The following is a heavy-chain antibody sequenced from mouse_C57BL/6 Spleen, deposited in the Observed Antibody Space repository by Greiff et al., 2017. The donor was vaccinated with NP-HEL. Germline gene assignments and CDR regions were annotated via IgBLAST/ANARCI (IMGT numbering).Heavy chain of an antibody. CDR1: GFTFSSYT. CDR3: ARLGLGRGYYYAMDY. Sequence: EVKLMESGGGLVKPGGSLKLSCAASGFTFSSYTMSWVRQTPEKRLEWVATISGGGGNTYYPDSVKGRFTISRDNAKKTLYLQMSSLRSEGTSVYYCARLGLGRGYYYAMDYWGQGTSVTVSS. CDR2: ISGGGGNT. V-gene: IGHV5-9*04. J-gene: IGHJ4*01. D-gene: IGHD4-1*01.